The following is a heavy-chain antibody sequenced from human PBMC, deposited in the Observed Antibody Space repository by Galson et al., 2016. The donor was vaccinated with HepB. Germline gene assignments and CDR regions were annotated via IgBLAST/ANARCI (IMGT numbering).Heavy chain of an antibody. CDR2: INDNDGSFT. CDR1: GFILSSYW. CDR3: ARDAVGSQNDFDY. V-gene: IGHV3-74*01. Sequence: SLRLSCAASGFILSSYWMHWVRQVPGKGPQWVSRINDNDGSFTDYADSVKGRFTISRDNAKNSLYLQMNSLRAEDTAVYYCARDAVGSQNDFDYWGQGTLVTVSS. D-gene: IGHD1-1*01. J-gene: IGHJ4*02.